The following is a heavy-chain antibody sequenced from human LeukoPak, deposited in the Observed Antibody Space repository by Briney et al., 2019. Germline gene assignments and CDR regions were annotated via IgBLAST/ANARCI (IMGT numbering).Heavy chain of an antibody. CDR3: AKDHLPGIVVADRDY. CDR2: ISGSGGTT. V-gene: IGHV3-23*01. D-gene: IGHD6-19*01. Sequence: PGGSLRLSCAAYGFTFSRYGMSWVRQAPGKGLEWVSAISGSGGTTYYADSVKGRFTISRDNSKNTLYLQINSLRAEDTAVYYCAKDHLPGIVVADRDYWGLGTLVTVSS. CDR1: GFTFSRYG. J-gene: IGHJ4*02.